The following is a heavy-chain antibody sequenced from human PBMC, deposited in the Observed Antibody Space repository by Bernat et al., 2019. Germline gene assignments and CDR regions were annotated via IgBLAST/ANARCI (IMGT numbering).Heavy chain of an antibody. Sequence: EVQLVESGGGLVQPGGSLRLSCAASGFRVSDYHLDLVRQAPGRGLEWVGRARDDADSYTTRYAAFVKGRFTISRDDSKNSLYLQVDSMKAEDTAVYYCVRSTVFDSWGQGTLVTVSS. CDR3: VRSTVFDS. V-gene: IGHV3-72*01. CDR1: GFRVSDYH. D-gene: IGHD4-4*01. J-gene: IGHJ4*02. CDR2: ARDDADSYTT.